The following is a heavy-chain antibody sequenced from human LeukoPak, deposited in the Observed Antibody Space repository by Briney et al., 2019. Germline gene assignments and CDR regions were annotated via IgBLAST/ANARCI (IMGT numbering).Heavy chain of an antibody. CDR1: GGPISSGGYY. CDR3: ARDRGSYSSSPGFDY. V-gene: IGHV4-31*03. CDR2: IYYSGST. D-gene: IGHD6-6*01. J-gene: IGHJ4*02. Sequence: PSQTLSLTCTVSGGPISSGGYYWSWIRQHPGKGLEWIGYIYYSGSTYYNPSLKSRVTISVDTSKNQFSLKLSSVTAADTAVYYCARDRGSYSSSPGFDYWGQGTLVTVSS.